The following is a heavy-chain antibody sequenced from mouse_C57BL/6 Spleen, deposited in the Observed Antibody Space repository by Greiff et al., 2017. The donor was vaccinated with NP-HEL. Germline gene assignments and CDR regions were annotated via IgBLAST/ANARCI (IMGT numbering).Heavy chain of an antibody. CDR2: IHPNSGST. V-gene: IGHV1-64*01. CDR1: GYTFTSYW. CDR3: ARETTTDWYFDV. Sequence: QVHVKQSGAELVKPGASVKLSCKASGYTFTSYWMHWVKQRPGQGLEWIGMIHPNSGSTNYNEKFKSKATLTVDKSSSTAYMQLSSLTSEDSAVYYCARETTTDWYFDVWGTGTTVTVSS. D-gene: IGHD1-1*01. J-gene: IGHJ1*03.